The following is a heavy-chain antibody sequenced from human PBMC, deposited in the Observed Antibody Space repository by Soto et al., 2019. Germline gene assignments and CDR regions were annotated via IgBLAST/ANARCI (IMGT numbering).Heavy chain of an antibody. CDR1: GGTFSSYA. CDR3: ARGLGYSYEREPCYFDY. D-gene: IGHD5-18*01. Sequence: QVQLVQSGAEVKKPGSSVKVSCKASGGTFSSYAISWVRQAPGQGLEWMGGIIPIFGTANYAQKLQGRVTITPDDSASTGVRERGSRRAEGTAVDYCARGLGYSYEREPCYFDYWGQGALGTVSS. V-gene: IGHV1-69*05. J-gene: IGHJ4*02. CDR2: IIPIFGTA.